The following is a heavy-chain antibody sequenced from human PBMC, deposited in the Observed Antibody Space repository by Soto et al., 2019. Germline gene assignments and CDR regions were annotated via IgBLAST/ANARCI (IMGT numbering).Heavy chain of an antibody. CDR1: GYTFTSYA. J-gene: IGHJ6*02. CDR2: INAGNGNT. V-gene: IGHV1-3*01. CDR3: ARDRDPVRGIVDTAMGDRSVYYGMDV. D-gene: IGHD5-18*01. Sequence: ASVKVSCKASGYTFTSYAMHWVRQAPGQRLEWMGWINAGNGNTKYSQKFQGRVTITRDTSASTAYMELSSLRSEDTAVYYCARDRDPVRGIVDTAMGDRSVYYGMDVWGQGTTVTVSS.